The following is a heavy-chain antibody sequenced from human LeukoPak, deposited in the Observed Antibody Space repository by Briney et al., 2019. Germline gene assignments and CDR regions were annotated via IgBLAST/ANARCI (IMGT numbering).Heavy chain of an antibody. Sequence: SETLSLTCTVSGGSISSYYWSWIRQPPGKGLEWIGYIYYSGSTNYNPSLKSRVTISVDTSKNQFSLKLSSVTAADTAVYYCARERWAEGYYFDYWGQETLVTVSS. D-gene: IGHD5-24*01. CDR2: IYYSGST. J-gene: IGHJ4*02. V-gene: IGHV4-59*01. CDR1: GGSISSYY. CDR3: ARERWAEGYYFDY.